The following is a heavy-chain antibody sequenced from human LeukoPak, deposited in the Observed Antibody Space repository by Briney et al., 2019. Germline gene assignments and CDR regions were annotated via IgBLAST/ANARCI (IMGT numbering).Heavy chain of an antibody. CDR3: ARAVSGYYYYMDV. D-gene: IGHD2-15*01. CDR1: GYTFTGYY. Sequence: GASVKVSCKASGYTFTGYYMHWVRQAPGQGLEWMGWINPNSGGTNYAQNFQGRVTLTRDTSITTAYMELSSLRSEDTAVYYCARAVSGYYYYMDVWGKGTTVTVSS. J-gene: IGHJ6*03. CDR2: INPNSGGT. V-gene: IGHV1-2*02.